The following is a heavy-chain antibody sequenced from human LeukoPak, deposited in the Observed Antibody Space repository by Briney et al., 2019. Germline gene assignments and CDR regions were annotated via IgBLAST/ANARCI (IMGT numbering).Heavy chain of an antibody. Sequence: SLRLSCAASGFTFSDYYMSWVRQAPGKGLEWVGFIRSKVYGGTTEYAASVKGRFTISRDDSKSIAYLQMNSLKTEDTAVYYCTRDFSPNYGGNSRPDAFDIWGQGTMVTVSS. CDR3: TRDFSPNYGGNSRPDAFDI. V-gene: IGHV3-49*04. CDR1: GFTFSDYY. J-gene: IGHJ3*02. CDR2: IRSKVYGGTT. D-gene: IGHD4-23*01.